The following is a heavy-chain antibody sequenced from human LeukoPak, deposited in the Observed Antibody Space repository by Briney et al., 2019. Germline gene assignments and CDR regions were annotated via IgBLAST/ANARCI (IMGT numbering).Heavy chain of an antibody. V-gene: IGHV3-20*04. CDR2: INWNGGST. J-gene: IGHJ5*02. Sequence: GGSLRLSCAASGSTFDDYGMSWVRQAPGKGLEWVSGINWNGGSTGYADSVKGRFTISRDNAKNSLYLQMNSLRAEDTALYYCARSELTYYYDSSGPWGQGTLVTVSS. D-gene: IGHD3-22*01. CDR1: GSTFDDYG. CDR3: ARSELTYYYDSSGP.